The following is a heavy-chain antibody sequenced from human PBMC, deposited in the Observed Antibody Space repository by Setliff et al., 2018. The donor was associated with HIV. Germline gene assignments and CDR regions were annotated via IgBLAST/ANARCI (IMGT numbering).Heavy chain of an antibody. CDR3: ARGVRDNSGWSSYYFDY. Sequence: ETLSLTCAVYGGSFSGYYWSWIRQPPGRGLEWIGEVTHSGRTNYNPSLESRVTTSVDTSKKQFSLRLTSVTAADTAVYYCARGVRDNSGWSSYYFDYWGQGTLVTVSS. V-gene: IGHV4-34*01. CDR2: VTHSGRT. CDR1: GGSFSGYY. D-gene: IGHD6-19*01. J-gene: IGHJ4*02.